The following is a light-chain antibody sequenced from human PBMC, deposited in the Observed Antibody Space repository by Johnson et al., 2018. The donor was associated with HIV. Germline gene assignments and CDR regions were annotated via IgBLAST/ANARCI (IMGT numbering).Light chain of an antibody. Sequence: QAVLTQPPSVSAAPGQKVTISCSGSTSNIGKSYVSWYQQLPGTAPKLLIYDNNKRPSGIPDRFSGSKSGTSATLGITGLQTGDEADYYCGKWVSSLSAGGATYVFGTGTKVTVL. CDR2: DNN. CDR3: GKWVSSLSAGGATYV. CDR1: TSNIGKSY. V-gene: IGLV1-51*01. J-gene: IGLJ1*01.